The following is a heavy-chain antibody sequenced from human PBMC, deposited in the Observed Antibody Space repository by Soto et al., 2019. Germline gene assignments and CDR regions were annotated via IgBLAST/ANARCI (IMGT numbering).Heavy chain of an antibody. Sequence: SETLSLTCSVSGGSASNFYWSWIRQPPGKGLEWIAYMYYTGTANYNPSFRSRVTMSVDTSKNQASLKLTSVTAADTAIYYCARSLEPRWFDPWGQGTLVTVSS. CDR2: MYYTGTA. V-gene: IGHV4-59*02. CDR3: ARSLEPRWFDP. J-gene: IGHJ5*02. CDR1: GGSASNFY.